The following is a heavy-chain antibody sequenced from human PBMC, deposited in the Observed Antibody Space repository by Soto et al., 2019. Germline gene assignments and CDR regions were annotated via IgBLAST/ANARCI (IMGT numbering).Heavy chain of an antibody. CDR2: IYYSGST. V-gene: IGHV4-39*01. Sequence: PSETLSLTCTVSDGSISSSSYYWSWIRQPPGKGLEWIGSIYYSGSTYYNPSLKSRVTISVDTSKNQFSLKLSSVTAADTAVYYCASQQLVHYYYGMDVWGQGTTVTVSS. CDR1: DGSISSSSYY. D-gene: IGHD6-13*01. CDR3: ASQQLVHYYYGMDV. J-gene: IGHJ6*02.